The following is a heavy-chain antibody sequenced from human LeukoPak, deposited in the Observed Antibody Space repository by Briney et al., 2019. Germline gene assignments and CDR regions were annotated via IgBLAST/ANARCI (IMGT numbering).Heavy chain of an antibody. J-gene: IGHJ4*02. D-gene: IGHD3-16*01. Sequence: GGSLRLSCAASGFTFSSYAMSWVRQAPGKGLEWVSAISGSGGSTYYADSVKGRFTIFRDSSENILYLYVSSLRAEDTAIYYCANHPGGSFDYWGQGTLVTVSS. V-gene: IGHV3-23*01. CDR2: ISGSGGST. CDR3: ANHPGGSFDY. CDR1: GFTFSSYA.